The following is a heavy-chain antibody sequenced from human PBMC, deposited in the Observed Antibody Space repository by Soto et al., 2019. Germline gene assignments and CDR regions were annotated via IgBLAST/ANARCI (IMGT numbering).Heavy chain of an antibody. D-gene: IGHD4-17*01. V-gene: IGHV1-18*04. Sequence: QVHLVQSGGELKKPGAQVKVSCKASGYSLSDFGIPWLRQPPGQGLEWMGWIRGKNGNTNYAQKVQGRVTLTADTSTSTAYMEMRALTSDDTGIDYCARSDYYEDTGTFENWGQGTPVTVSS. CDR1: GYSLSDFG. CDR2: IRGKNGNT. CDR3: ARSDYYEDTGTFEN. J-gene: IGHJ4*02.